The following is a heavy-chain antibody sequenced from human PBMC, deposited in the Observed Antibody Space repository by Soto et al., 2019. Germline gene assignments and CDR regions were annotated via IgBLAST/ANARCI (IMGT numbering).Heavy chain of an antibody. CDR3: AGAGILTGCDP. D-gene: IGHD3-9*01. CDR1: GFTFSSYA. CDR2: ISYDGSNK. V-gene: IGHV3-30-3*01. J-gene: IGHJ5*02. Sequence: QVQLVESGGDVVQPGRSLRLSCAASGFTFSSYAMHWVRQAPGKGLEWVAVISYDGSNKYYADSVKGRFTISRDNSKNTLYRQMNSLRAADTAVYYCAGAGILTGCDPWGQGSLVTVSS.